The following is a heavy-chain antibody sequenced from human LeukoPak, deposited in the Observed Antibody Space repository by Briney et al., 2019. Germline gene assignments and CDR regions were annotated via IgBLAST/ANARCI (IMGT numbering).Heavy chain of an antibody. V-gene: IGHV1-2*02. CDR3: ARDPQSYSGYDSHFDY. CDR1: GYTFTDEY. J-gene: IGHJ4*02. Sequence: ASVKVSCKASGYTFTDEYIHWVRQAPGQGLEWMGWINPRSGATLYAQKFRGRVTMTRDSSISTVYMDLSGLKSDDTAVFYCARDPQSYSGYDSHFDYWGQGTLLIVSS. CDR2: INPRSGAT. D-gene: IGHD5-12*01.